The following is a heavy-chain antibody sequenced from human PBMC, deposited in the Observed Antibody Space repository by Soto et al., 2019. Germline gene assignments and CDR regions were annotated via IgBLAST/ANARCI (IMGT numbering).Heavy chain of an antibody. CDR3: AKAWGIDY. D-gene: IGHD7-27*01. V-gene: IGHV3-23*01. J-gene: IGHJ4*02. CDR1: GFTFSSYT. CDR2: ISGSGSST. Sequence: EVQLLESGGGLVEPGGSRRLSCAASGFTFSSYTMSWVRQAPGKGLEWVSTISGSGSSTYSADSVKGRFTISRDNSKTPLYLPMNGLRVEDTAIYYCAKAWGIDYWGQGTLVTVSS.